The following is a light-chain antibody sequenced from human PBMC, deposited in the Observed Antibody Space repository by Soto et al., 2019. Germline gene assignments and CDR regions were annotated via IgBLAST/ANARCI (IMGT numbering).Light chain of an antibody. CDR1: SSDVGGYNY. CDR3: YSNAGSSTV. J-gene: IGLJ2*01. Sequence: QSALTQPRSVSGSPGQSVTISCTGTSSDVGGYNYVSWYQQHPGKAPKLMIYDVIKRPSGVPDRFSGSKSGNTAALTISGLQAEDEADYYCYSNAGSSTVFGGGTKLTVL. V-gene: IGLV2-11*01. CDR2: DVI.